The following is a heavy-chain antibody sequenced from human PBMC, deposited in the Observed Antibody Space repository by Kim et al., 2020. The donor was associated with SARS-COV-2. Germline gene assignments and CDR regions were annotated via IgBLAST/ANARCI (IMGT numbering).Heavy chain of an antibody. CDR1: GFTFSSYA. CDR3: ARVPGRQWDY. V-gene: IGHV3-30*04. J-gene: IGHJ4*02. D-gene: IGHD2-8*01. CDR2: ISYDANSK. Sequence: GGSLRLSCAASGFTFSSYAMHWVRQAPGKGLEWVAVISYDANSKYYADSVKGRFTVSRDNSKNNLYLEVSSLRAEDTAVYYCARVPGRQWDYWGQGTLVT.